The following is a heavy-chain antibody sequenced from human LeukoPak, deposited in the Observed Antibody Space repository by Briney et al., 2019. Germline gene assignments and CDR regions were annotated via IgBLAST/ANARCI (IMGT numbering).Heavy chain of an antibody. J-gene: IGHJ4*02. CDR2: IKEDGSEN. CDR1: GFTFSRYW. CDR3: ARQRYSDY. D-gene: IGHD1-1*01. Sequence: WGSLRLSWAAPGFTFSRYWMTLVRQAPGKGLEWVANIKEDGSENSYVESVKGRFTISRDNAKNSLYLQLNSLRSEDTAVYFCARQRYSDYWGQGTLVTVSS. V-gene: IGHV3-7*01.